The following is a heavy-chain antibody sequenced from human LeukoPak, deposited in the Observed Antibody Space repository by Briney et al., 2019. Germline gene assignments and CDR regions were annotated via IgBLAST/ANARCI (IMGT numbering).Heavy chain of an antibody. Sequence: PGGSLRLSCAASRFTFTNSWMHWVRQAPGKGLVWVSRINSDGSSTTYADFVEGRFTISRDNAKNTLYLQMNSLRAEDTAVYYCARDHWGYYYMDVWGKGTTVTVSS. J-gene: IGHJ6*03. CDR2: INSDGSST. D-gene: IGHD7-27*01. CDR3: ARDHWGYYYMDV. V-gene: IGHV3-74*01. CDR1: RFTFTNSW.